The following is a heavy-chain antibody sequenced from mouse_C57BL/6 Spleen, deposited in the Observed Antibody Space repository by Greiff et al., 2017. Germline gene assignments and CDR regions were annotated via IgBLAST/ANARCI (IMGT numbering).Heavy chain of an antibody. CDR1: GYTFTSYW. V-gene: IGHV1-59*01. CDR3: ARYCCSDYYAVEY. J-gene: IGHJ4*01. Sequence: QVQLQQPGAELVRPGTSVKLSCKASGYTFTSYWMHWVKQRPGQGLEWIGVIDPTDSYTNYNQKFKGKATLTVYTSSSTAYMQLSSLTSEDSAVYNCARYCCSDYYAVEYWGQGASGTVSS. D-gene: IGHD1-1*01. CDR2: IDPTDSYT.